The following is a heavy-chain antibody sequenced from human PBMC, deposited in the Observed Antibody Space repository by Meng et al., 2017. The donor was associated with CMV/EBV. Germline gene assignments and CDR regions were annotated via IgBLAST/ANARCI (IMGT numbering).Heavy chain of an antibody. J-gene: IGHJ4*02. D-gene: IGHD2-2*01. CDR1: GGTFSSYA. CDR2: IIPIFGTA. Sequence: SVKVSCKASGGTFSSYAISWVRQAPGQGLEWMGGIIPIFGTANYAQKFQGRVTITTDESTSTAYMELSSLRSEDTAVYYCERWGYCSSTSCTRGYFDYWGQGTLVTVSS. V-gene: IGHV1-69*05. CDR3: ERWGYCSSTSCTRGYFDY.